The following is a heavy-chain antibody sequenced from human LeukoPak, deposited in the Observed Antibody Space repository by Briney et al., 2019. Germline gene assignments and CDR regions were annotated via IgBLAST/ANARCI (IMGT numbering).Heavy chain of an antibody. V-gene: IGHV3-13*01. Sequence: PGGPLRLSCAASGFTFSSYDMHWVRQATGKGLEWVSAIGTAGDTYYPGSVKGRFTISRENAKNSLYLQMNSLRAGDTAVYYCARGGYSSSWTPYYYYYGMDVWGQGTTVTVSS. CDR3: ARGGYSSSWTPYYYYYGMDV. CDR1: GFTFSSYD. J-gene: IGHJ6*02. D-gene: IGHD6-13*01. CDR2: IGTAGDT.